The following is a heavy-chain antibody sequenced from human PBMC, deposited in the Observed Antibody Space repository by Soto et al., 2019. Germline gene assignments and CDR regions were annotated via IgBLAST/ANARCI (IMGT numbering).Heavy chain of an antibody. Sequence: ASVKVSCKASGYTFTSYDINWVRQATGQGLEWMGWMNPNSGNTGYAQKFQGRVTMTRNTSISTAYMELSSLRSEDTAAYYCARELRYGGNYYYYYGMDVWGQGTTVTAP. J-gene: IGHJ6*02. CDR3: ARELRYGGNYYYYYGMDV. CDR1: GYTFTSYD. V-gene: IGHV1-8*01. CDR2: MNPNSGNT. D-gene: IGHD2-15*01.